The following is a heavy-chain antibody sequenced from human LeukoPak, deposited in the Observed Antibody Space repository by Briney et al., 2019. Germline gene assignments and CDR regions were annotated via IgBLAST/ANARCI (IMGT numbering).Heavy chain of an antibody. Sequence: GRSLRFSCAASGFTFSSYGMHWVRQAPGKGLEWVAVISYDGSNKYYADSVKGRFTISRDNSKNTLYLQMNSLRAEDTAVYYCAKDPTGTLYWFDYWGQGTLVTVSS. D-gene: IGHD1-1*01. CDR1: GFTFSSYG. CDR3: AKDPTGTLYWFDY. CDR2: ISYDGSNK. V-gene: IGHV3-30*18. J-gene: IGHJ4*02.